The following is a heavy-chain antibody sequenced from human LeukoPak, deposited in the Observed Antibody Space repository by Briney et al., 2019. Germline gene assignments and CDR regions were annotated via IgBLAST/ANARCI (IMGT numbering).Heavy chain of an antibody. Sequence: SETLSLTCSVHGSSFTGYYWSWIRQPPGKGLEWIGERNHRGSSYFNPSFESRVTISLDMSRKQFSLNLTSVTAADTAFYYCARGSGSYSGAADYWGQSTLVTVSS. CDR2: RNHRGSS. V-gene: IGHV4-34*01. CDR3: ARGSGSYSGAADY. CDR1: GSSFTGYY. J-gene: IGHJ4*02. D-gene: IGHD6-19*01.